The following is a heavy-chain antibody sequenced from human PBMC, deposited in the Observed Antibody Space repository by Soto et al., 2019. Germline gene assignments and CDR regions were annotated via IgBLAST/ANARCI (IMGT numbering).Heavy chain of an antibody. Sequence: GGSLRLSCAASGFTFSNYAMIWVRQAPGKGLEWVSAISGSGDYTYYADSVKGRSTISRDNAKNTLFLQMNSLRTGDTAVYYCARPNIVGTTSPDYWGQGTLVTVSS. CDR1: GFTFSNYA. CDR2: ISGSGDYT. V-gene: IGHV3-23*01. CDR3: ARPNIVGTTSPDY. D-gene: IGHD1-26*01. J-gene: IGHJ4*02.